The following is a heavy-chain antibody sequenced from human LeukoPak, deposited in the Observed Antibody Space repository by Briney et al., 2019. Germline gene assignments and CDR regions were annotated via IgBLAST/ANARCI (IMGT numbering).Heavy chain of an antibody. Sequence: GESLKISCKGSGYSFTSYWIGWVRQMPGKGLEWMGIIYPGDSDTRYSPSFQGQVTISADKSTSTAYLQWSSLKASDTAMYYCARVEMATIYDFQHWGQGTLVTVSS. CDR3: ARVEMATIYDFQH. D-gene: IGHD5-24*01. CDR2: IYPGDSDT. CDR1: GYSFTSYW. J-gene: IGHJ1*01. V-gene: IGHV5-51*01.